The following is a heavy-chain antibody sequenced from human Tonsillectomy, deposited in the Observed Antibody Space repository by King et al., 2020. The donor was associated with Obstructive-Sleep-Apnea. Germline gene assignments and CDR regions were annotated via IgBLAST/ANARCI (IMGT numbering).Heavy chain of an antibody. D-gene: IGHD3-10*01. J-gene: IGHJ3*02. CDR2: IRGDGSDK. CDR3: ARDRNYVVGTNYYDAFDI. V-gene: IGHV3-7*01. CDR1: GFTFRSYW. Sequence: VQLVESGGDLVQPGGSLRLSCAASGFTFRSYWMTWVRQAPGTGLEWVANIRGDGSDKYYVDSVKGRFTISRDNAKNSLYLQMNSLRAEDTAVYYCARDRNYVVGTNYYDAFDIWGQGTMVTVSS.